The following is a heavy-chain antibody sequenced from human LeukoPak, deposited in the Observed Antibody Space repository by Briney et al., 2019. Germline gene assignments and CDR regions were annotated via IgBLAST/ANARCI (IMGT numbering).Heavy chain of an antibody. CDR3: AKDLRPYYYGSGSSPCDY. CDR2: IYSGGST. V-gene: IGHV3-66*02. J-gene: IGHJ4*02. D-gene: IGHD3-10*01. Sequence: GGSLRLSCAASGFTVSSNYMSWVRQAPGKGLEWVSVIYSGGSTYYADSVKGRFTISRDNSKNTLYLQMNSLRAEDTAVYYCAKDLRPYYYGSGSSPCDYWGQGTLVTVSS. CDR1: GFTVSSNY.